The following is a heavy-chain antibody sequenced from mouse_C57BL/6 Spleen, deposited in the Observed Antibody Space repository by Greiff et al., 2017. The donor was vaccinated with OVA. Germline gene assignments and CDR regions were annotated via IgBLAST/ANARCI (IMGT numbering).Heavy chain of an antibody. D-gene: IGHD1-1*01. Sequence: DVMLVESGGDLVKPGGSLKLSCAASGFTFSSYGMSWVRQTPDKRLEWVATISSGGSYTYYPDSVKGRFTISRDNAKNTLYLQMSSLKSEDTAMYYCAREGYYGFDYWGQGTTLTVSS. CDR2: ISSGGSYT. CDR3: AREGYYGFDY. CDR1: GFTFSSYG. V-gene: IGHV5-6*02. J-gene: IGHJ2*01.